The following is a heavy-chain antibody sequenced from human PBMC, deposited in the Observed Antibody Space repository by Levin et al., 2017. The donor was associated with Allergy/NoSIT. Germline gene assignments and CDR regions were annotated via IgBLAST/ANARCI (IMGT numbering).Heavy chain of an antibody. CDR1: GYTFTSYG. CDR3: ARDRDDFWSGYGGY. D-gene: IGHD3-3*01. CDR2: ISAYNGNT. J-gene: IGHJ4*02. Sequence: ASVKVSCKASGYTFTSYGISWVRQAPGQGLEWMGWISAYNGNTNYAQKLQGRVTMTTDTSTSTAYMELRSLRSDDTAVYYCARDRDDFWSGYGGYWGQGTLVTVSS. V-gene: IGHV1-18*01.